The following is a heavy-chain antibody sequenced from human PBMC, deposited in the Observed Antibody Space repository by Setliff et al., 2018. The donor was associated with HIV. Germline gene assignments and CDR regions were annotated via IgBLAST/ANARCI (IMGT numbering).Heavy chain of an antibody. J-gene: IGHJ5*02. Sequence: ASVKVSCKASGYKFTGYYLHWVRQAPGKGLEWMGGFDPEDGETIYAQKFQGRVTMTEDTSTDTAYMELSSLRSEDTAVYYCATGRGYCSGGSCYSFRISISWFDPWGQGTLVTVSS. D-gene: IGHD2-15*01. CDR3: ATGRGYCSGGSCYSFRISISWFDP. CDR2: FDPEDGET. CDR1: GYKFTGYY. V-gene: IGHV1-24*01.